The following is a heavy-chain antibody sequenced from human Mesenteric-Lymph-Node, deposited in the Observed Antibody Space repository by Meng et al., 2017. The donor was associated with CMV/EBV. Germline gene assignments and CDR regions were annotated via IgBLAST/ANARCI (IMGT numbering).Heavy chain of an antibody. D-gene: IGHD3-10*01. CDR2: FFWKDYK. V-gene: IGHV2-5*08. CDR3: ARLRGSGSYNKIRIDY. CDR1: FAVSSGALR. Sequence: FAVSSGALRVSWIRRPPGKAPEKLALFFWKDYKRDSPSQKSTVNSTVDTSKDQFVLTMTNMHPVDTATDYCARLRGSGSYNKIRIDYWGQGTLVTVSS. J-gene: IGHJ4*02.